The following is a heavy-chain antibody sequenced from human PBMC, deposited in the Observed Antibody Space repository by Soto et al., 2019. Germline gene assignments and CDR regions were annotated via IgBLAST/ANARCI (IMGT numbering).Heavy chain of an antibody. CDR2: IIPIFGTA. J-gene: IGHJ4*02. CDR3: ARSTYYYDSSGYYYFDY. V-gene: IGHV1-69*13. Sequence: SVKVSCKASGGTFSSYAISWVRQAPGQGLEWMGGIIPIFGTANYAQKFQGRVTITADESTSTAYMELSSLRSEDTAVYYCARSTYYYDSSGYYYFDYWGQGTLVTVSS. CDR1: GGTFSSYA. D-gene: IGHD3-22*01.